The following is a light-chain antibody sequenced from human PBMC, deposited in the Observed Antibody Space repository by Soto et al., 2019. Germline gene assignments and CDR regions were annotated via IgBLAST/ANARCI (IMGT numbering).Light chain of an antibody. J-gene: IGLJ1*01. CDR2: EVT. CDR3: CSYTVTSAPFG. V-gene: IGLV2-14*01. CDR1: SSDIGGYNY. Sequence: QSALTQPASVSGSPGQSITISCTGTSSDIGGYNYVSWDQQHPGKAPKLVISEVTNRPSGVSNRFSGSKSGNTASLTISGLQTEDEADYYCCSYTVTSAPFGFGTGTKVTVL.